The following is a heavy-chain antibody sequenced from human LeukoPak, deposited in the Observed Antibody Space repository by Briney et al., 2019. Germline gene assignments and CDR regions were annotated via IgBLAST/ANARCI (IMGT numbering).Heavy chain of an antibody. D-gene: IGHD3-3*01. V-gene: IGHV3-33*01. J-gene: IGHJ6*03. CDR3: ARDSYDFWSGTTLGYYYYYYMDV. Sequence: GGSLRLSCAASGFTFSSYGMHWVRQAPGKGLEWVAVIWYDGSNKYYADSVKGRFTISRDNSKNTLYLQMNSLRAEDTAVYYCARDSYDFWSGTTLGYYYYYYMDVWGKGTTVTVSS. CDR1: GFTFSSYG. CDR2: IWYDGSNK.